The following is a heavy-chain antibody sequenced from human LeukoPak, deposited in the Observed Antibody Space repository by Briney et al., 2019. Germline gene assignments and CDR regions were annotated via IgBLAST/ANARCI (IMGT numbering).Heavy chain of an antibody. CDR1: GFTFSNAW. CDR2: IKSKTDGETT. D-gene: IGHD3-10*01. V-gene: IGHV3-15*01. CDR3: TTHQRITVVRGVN. Sequence: GGSLRLSCTASGFTFSNAWMSWVRQAPGKGLEWVGRIKSKTDGETTDHAAPVKGRFTISRDDSKNTLYLQLNSLKTEDTAMYYCTTHQRITVVRGVNWGQGTLVTVSS. J-gene: IGHJ4*02.